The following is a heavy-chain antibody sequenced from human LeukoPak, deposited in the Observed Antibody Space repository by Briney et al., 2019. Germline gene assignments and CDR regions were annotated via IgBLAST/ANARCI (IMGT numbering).Heavy chain of an antibody. CDR1: GGSFSGYY. CDR2: INHSGST. Sequence: PSETLSLTCAVYGGSFSGYYWSWIRQPPGKGLEWIGEINHSGSTNYNPSLKSRVTISVDTSKNQFSLKLSSVTAADTAVYYCARAVYKYYDFWSGYYKGGWFDPRGQGTLVTVSS. D-gene: IGHD3-3*01. J-gene: IGHJ5*02. V-gene: IGHV4-34*01. CDR3: ARAVYKYYDFWSGYYKGGWFDP.